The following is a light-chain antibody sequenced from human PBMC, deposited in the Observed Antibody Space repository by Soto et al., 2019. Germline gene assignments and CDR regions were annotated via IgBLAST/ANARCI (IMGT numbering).Light chain of an antibody. Sequence: TQSPSSLSASVGDRFTITCRASQSISSYLNWYQQKPGQAPRLLIYGASNRATGIPDRFSGSGSGTDFTLTISGLEPEDFAVYYCQQYGTSLFTFGGGTKVDI. V-gene: IGKV3-20*01. J-gene: IGKJ4*01. CDR1: QSISSY. CDR2: GAS. CDR3: QQYGTSLFT.